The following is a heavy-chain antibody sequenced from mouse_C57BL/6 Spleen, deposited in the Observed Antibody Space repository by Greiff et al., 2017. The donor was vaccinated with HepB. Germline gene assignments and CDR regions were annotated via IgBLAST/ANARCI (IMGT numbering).Heavy chain of an antibody. J-gene: IGHJ3*01. CDR3: ARDGYRGFAY. CDR1: GFTFSSYA. CDR2: ISDGGSYT. Sequence: EVQGVESGGGLVKPGGSLKLSCAASGFTFSSYAMSWVRQTPEKRLEWVATISDGGSYTYYPDNVKGRFTISRDNAKNNLYLQMSHLKSEDTAMYYCARDGYRGFAYWGQGTLVTVSA. D-gene: IGHD2-2*01. V-gene: IGHV5-4*01.